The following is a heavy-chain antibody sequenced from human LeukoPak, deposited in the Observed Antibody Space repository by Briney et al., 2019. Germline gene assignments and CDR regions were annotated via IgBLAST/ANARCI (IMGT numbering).Heavy chain of an antibody. Sequence: SLKVSCKAYGGTFSSYAISWVRQAPGQGLEWMGGINPIFGTTNYAQKFQGRVTITADESTSTAYMELRSLRSEETAVYYCAGGGNILTGYFSEDDGFDIWGQGTMVTVSS. J-gene: IGHJ3*02. V-gene: IGHV1-69*01. CDR2: INPIFGTT. CDR3: AGGGNILTGYFSEDDGFDI. CDR1: GGTFSSYA. D-gene: IGHD3-9*01.